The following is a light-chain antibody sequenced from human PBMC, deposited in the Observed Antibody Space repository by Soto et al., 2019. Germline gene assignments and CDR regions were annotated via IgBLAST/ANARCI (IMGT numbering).Light chain of an antibody. V-gene: IGLV1-40*01. Sequence: QSALTQPPSVSGAPGQRVTISCTGSSSNIGAGFDVHWYQQLPGTAPKLLIYGNSNRPSGVPDRFSGSRSGTSASLAITGLQAEDEADYHCQSYDSSLTGSKVFGSGTKVTVL. CDR3: QSYDSSLTGSKV. CDR2: GNS. CDR1: SSNIGAGFD. J-gene: IGLJ1*01.